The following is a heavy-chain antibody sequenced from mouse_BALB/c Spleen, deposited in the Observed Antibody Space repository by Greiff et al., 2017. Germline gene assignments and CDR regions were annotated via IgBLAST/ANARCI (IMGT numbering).Heavy chain of an antibody. J-gene: IGHJ3*01. CDR1: GYSITSDYA. Sequence: EVQLQESGPGLVKPSQSLSLTCTVTGYSITSDYAWNWIRQFPGNKLEWMGYISYSGSTSYNPSLKSRISITRDTSKNQFFLQLNSVTTEDTATYYCARQYYGSRAWFAYWGQGTLVTVSA. D-gene: IGHD1-1*01. CDR3: ARQYYGSRAWFAY. CDR2: ISYSGST. V-gene: IGHV3-2*02.